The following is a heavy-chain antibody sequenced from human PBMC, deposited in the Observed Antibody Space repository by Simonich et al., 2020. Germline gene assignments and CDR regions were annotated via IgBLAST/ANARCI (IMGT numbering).Heavy chain of an antibody. V-gene: IGHV1-2*02. CDR3: ARGALTGDYYYMDV. J-gene: IGHJ6*03. D-gene: IGHD7-27*01. CDR2: INPNSVGT. Sequence: QVQLVQSGAEVKKPGASVKVSCKASGYTFTGYYMHWVRQAPGQGLEWMGGINPNSVGTNYAQKFQGRVTMTRETSISTAYMELSRLRSDDTAVYYCARGALTGDYYYMDVWGKGTTVTVSS. CDR1: GYTFTGYY.